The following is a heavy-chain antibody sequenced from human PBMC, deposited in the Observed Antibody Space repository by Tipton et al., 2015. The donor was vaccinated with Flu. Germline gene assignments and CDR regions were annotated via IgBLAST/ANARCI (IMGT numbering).Heavy chain of an antibody. Sequence: SLRLSCAASGFTLSSYSMNWVRQAPGKGLEWVSSISSSSSYIYYADSVKGRFTISRDNAKNSLYLQMNSLRAEDTAVYYCARTRSGPFGWFDPWGQGTLVTVSS. D-gene: IGHD2-15*01. CDR2: ISSSSSYI. CDR3: ARTRSGPFGWFDP. J-gene: IGHJ5*02. CDR1: GFTLSSYS. V-gene: IGHV3-21*01.